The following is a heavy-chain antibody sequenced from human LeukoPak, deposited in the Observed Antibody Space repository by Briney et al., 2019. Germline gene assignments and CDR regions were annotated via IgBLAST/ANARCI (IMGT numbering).Heavy chain of an antibody. CDR1: GGSISNYY. CDR2: ISYSGNT. CDR3: ARGRTYRSSSWFDP. Sequence: PSETLSLTCTVSGGSISNYYWSWIRQPPGKGLEWIGYISYSGNTNYNPSLKSRATISVDTSKNQFSLKLSSVTAADTAVYYCARGRTYRSSSWFDPWGQGTPVTVSS. D-gene: IGHD6-6*01. V-gene: IGHV4-59*01. J-gene: IGHJ5*02.